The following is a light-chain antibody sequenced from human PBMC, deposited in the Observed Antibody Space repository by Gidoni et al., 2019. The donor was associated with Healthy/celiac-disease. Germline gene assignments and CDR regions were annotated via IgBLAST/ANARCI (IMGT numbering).Light chain of an antibody. Sequence: DVVMTPSPLSLPVPLGQPASISCRSSQSLVYSDGNTYLNWFQQRPGQSPRRLIYKVSNRDSGVPDRFSGSGSGTDFTLKISRVEAEDVGVYYCMQGTHWPPMYSFGQGTKLEIK. J-gene: IGKJ2*03. CDR1: QSLVYSDGNTY. CDR3: MQGTHWPPMYS. CDR2: KVS. V-gene: IGKV2-30*01.